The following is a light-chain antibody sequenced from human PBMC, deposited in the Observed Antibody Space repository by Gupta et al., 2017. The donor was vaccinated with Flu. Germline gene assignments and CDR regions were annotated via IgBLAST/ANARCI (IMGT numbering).Light chain of an antibody. J-gene: IGLJ1*01. Sequence: PGQTASVTCSGDKLGDKYACWYQQKPGQAHVLVIYQDSKRSAGNPERFSGSNSVNTATLTISVTQAMDEADYYCHAWDSSTAVFGTGTKVTVL. V-gene: IGLV3-1*01. CDR3: HAWDSSTAV. CDR1: KLGDKY. CDR2: QDS.